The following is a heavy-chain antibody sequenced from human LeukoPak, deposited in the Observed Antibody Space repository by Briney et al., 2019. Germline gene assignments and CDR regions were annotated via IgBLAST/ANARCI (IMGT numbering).Heavy chain of an antibody. Sequence: GGSLRLSCAASGFTFSNAWMSWVRQAPGKGLEWVGRIKSKSDAGTTDYAAPVKGRFTISRDDSKNTLYLQMNSLKIEDTAVYYCIADLGRLRYCDDDCYYFDFWGLGTLVTVSS. D-gene: IGHD2-21*02. J-gene: IGHJ4*02. CDR3: IADLGRLRYCDDDCYYFDF. V-gene: IGHV3-15*01. CDR1: GFTFSNAW. CDR2: IKSKSDAGTT.